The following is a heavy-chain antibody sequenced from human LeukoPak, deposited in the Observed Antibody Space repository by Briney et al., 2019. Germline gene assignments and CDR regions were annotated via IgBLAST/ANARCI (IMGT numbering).Heavy chain of an antibody. J-gene: IGHJ6*02. CDR2: INPKRGGT. Sequence: GASVRVSCKASGYTFTGYYMHWVRQAPGQGLAWMGWINPKRGGTNYAQKFQGRVTMTRDTSISTAYMELSRLRSDDTAVYYCASSWSGGTRYYYYGMDVWGQGTTVTVSS. V-gene: IGHV1-2*02. D-gene: IGHD3-3*01. CDR3: ASSWSGGTRYYYYGMDV. CDR1: GYTFTGYY.